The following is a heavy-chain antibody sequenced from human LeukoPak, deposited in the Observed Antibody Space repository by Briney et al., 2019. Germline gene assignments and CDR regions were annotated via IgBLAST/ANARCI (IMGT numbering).Heavy chain of an antibody. CDR1: GGTFSSYA. CDR3: ARDFSDIVVSPYYYYGMDV. J-gene: IGHJ6*02. CDR2: IIPIFGTA. D-gene: IGHD2-15*01. V-gene: IGHV1-69*13. Sequence: HRASVTVSCKASGGTFSSYAISWVRRAPGQGLEWMGGIIPIFGTANYAQKFQGRVTITADESTSTAYMELSSLRSEDTAVYYCARDFSDIVVSPYYYYGMDVWGQGTTVTVSS.